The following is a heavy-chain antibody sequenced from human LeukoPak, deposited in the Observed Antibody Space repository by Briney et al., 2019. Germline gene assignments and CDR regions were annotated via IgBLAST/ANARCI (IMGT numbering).Heavy chain of an antibody. CDR2: INPNSGDT. Sequence: ASVKVSCTASVYTFTDYYLHWVGQAPGPGFEWMGWINPNSGDTNYAQKFQGRVTMTRDTSISTAHMEMSGLRSDDTAVYYYARANFLYCSSTTCLFDYWGQGTLVTVSS. D-gene: IGHD2-2*01. V-gene: IGHV1-2*02. CDR1: VYTFTDYY. J-gene: IGHJ4*02. CDR3: ARANFLYCSSTTCLFDY.